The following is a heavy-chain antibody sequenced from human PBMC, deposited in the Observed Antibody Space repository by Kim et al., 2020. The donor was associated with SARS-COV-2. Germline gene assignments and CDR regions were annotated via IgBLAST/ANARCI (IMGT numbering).Heavy chain of an antibody. D-gene: IGHD3-10*01. V-gene: IGHV1-18*01. CDR2: ISAYNGNT. Sequence: ASVKVSCKASGYIFSSYGISWVRQAPGQGLEWMGWISAYNGNTNYAQKLQGRVTMTTDTSTSTAYMELRSLRSDGTAVYYCARPDSGSYYFDYWGQGTLVTVSS. J-gene: IGHJ4*02. CDR3: ARPDSGSYYFDY. CDR1: GYIFSSYG.